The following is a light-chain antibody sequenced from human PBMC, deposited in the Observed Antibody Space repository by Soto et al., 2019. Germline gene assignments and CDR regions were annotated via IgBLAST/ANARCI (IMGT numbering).Light chain of an antibody. Sequence: DIVMTQSPDSLAVSLGERATINCKSSQNILYSSNNNNYLAWYQQKPGQPPKLLIYWASTRESGAPDRFSGSGSGTDFTLTISSLQAEDVAVYYCQQYYSTPQTFGQGTKVEVK. V-gene: IGKV4-1*01. CDR3: QQYYSTPQT. CDR2: WAS. J-gene: IGKJ1*01. CDR1: QNILYSSNNNNY.